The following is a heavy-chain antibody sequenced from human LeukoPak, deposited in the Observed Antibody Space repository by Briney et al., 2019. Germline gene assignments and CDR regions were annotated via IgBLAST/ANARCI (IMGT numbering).Heavy chain of an antibody. D-gene: IGHD4-23*01. J-gene: IGHJ4*02. V-gene: IGHV4-59*08. CDR2: IYYTGRT. Sequence: SETLSLTCTVSGGSISSSYWSWIRQPPGKKLEWIAYIYYTGRTNYNPSLKSRATISVDTSKNHFSLELSSVTAADTAVYFCARHRNDYGGNSFGDWGQGTPVTVSS. CDR3: ARHRNDYGGNSFGD. CDR1: GGSISSSY.